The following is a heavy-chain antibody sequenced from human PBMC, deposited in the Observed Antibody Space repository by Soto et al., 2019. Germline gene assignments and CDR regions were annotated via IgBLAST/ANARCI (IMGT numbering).Heavy chain of an antibody. CDR1: GFAFTRYS. CDR3: ARESEDLTSNFDY. V-gene: IGHV3-21*01. J-gene: IGHJ4*02. CDR2: ISSTTNYI. Sequence: PGGSLRLSCAASGFAFTRYSMNWVRQAPGKGLEWVSSISSTTNYIYYADSMKGRFTVSRDNAKNSVYLEMNSLSAEDTAVYYCARESEDLTSNFDYWGQGTLVTVSS.